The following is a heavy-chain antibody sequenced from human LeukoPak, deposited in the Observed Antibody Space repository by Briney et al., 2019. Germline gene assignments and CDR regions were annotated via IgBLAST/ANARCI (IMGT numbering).Heavy chain of an antibody. Sequence: ASVKVSCKASGYTFTSYYMHWVRQAPGQGLEWMGIINPSGGSTSYAQKFQGRVTMTRDMSTSTVYMELSSLRSEDTAVYYCARVAYGSGSYNWFDPWGQGTLVTVSS. CDR1: GYTFTSYY. CDR2: INPSGGST. V-gene: IGHV1-46*01. CDR3: ARVAYGSGSYNWFDP. D-gene: IGHD3-10*01. J-gene: IGHJ5*02.